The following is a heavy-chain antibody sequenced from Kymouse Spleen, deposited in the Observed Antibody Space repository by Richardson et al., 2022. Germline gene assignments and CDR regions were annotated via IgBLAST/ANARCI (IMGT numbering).Heavy chain of an antibody. CDR2: IKSKTDGGTT. V-gene: IGHV3-15*01. CDR1: GFTFSNAW. J-gene: IGHJ6*02. D-gene: IGHD2-2*02. Sequence: EVQLVESGGGLVKPGGSLRLSCAASGFTFSNAWMSWVRQAPGKGLEWVGRIKSKTDGGTTDYAAPVKGRFTISRDDSKNTLYLQMNSLKTEDTAVYYCTTDLTSGYCSSTSCYRPPFDYYYYGMDVWGQGTTVTVSS. CDR3: TTDLTSGYCSSTSCYRPPFDYYYYGMDV.